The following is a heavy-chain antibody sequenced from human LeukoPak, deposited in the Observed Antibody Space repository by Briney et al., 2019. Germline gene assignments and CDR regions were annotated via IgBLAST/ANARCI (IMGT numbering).Heavy chain of an antibody. Sequence: GGSLRLSCAASGFTFSSYAMSWVRQAPGKGLEWVSAISGSGGSTYYADSVEGRFTISRDNSKNTLYLQMNSLRAEDTAVYYCAKDAGYSSSPTYFDYWGQGTLVTVSS. D-gene: IGHD6-13*01. CDR3: AKDAGYSSSPTYFDY. J-gene: IGHJ4*02. CDR2: ISGSGGST. V-gene: IGHV3-23*01. CDR1: GFTFSSYA.